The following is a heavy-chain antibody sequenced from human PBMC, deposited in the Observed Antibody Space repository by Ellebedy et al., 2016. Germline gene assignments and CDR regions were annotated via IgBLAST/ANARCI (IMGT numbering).Heavy chain of an antibody. Sequence: ASVKVSCKASGYTFTDFALSWLRQAPGQGLEWMGWINTNTGKPTYAQGVTGRFVFSLDRSVTTAFLQISSLKSEDTGVYYCAGLQGSSWTSQFDPWGQGTLVTVSS. CDR3: AGLQGSSWTSQFDP. D-gene: IGHD6-13*01. J-gene: IGHJ5*02. CDR1: GYTFTDFA. V-gene: IGHV7-4-1*02. CDR2: INTNTGKP.